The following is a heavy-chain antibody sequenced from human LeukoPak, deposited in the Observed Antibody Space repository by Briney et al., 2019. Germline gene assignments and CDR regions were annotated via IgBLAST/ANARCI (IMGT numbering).Heavy chain of an antibody. D-gene: IGHD2-2*01. J-gene: IGHJ4*02. CDR3: VRASRVGGDIVVVPAAQESYYFDY. Sequence: SETLSLTCTVSGGSISSGDYYWSWIRQPPGKGLEWIGYIYYSGSTYYNPSLKSRVTISVDTSKNQFSLKLSSVTAADTAVYYCVRASRVGGDIVVVPAAQESYYFDYWGQGTLVTVSS. CDR2: IYYSGST. V-gene: IGHV4-30-4*01. CDR1: GGSISSGDYY.